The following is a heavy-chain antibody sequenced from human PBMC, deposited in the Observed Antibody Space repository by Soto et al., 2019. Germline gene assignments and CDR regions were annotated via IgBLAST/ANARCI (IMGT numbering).Heavy chain of an antibody. CDR3: ARAWERIHWFDP. CDR2: IDPSGSYT. CDR1: GYNFTTYW. V-gene: IGHV5-10-1*01. J-gene: IGHJ5*02. Sequence: PGESLKISCQVSGYNFTTYWINWVRQMPGKGLEWMGRIDPSGSYTNYSPSFQGHVTISTDNSLNTAYLQWSSLKASDTAIYYCARAWERIHWFDPWGLGTLVTVSS. D-gene: IGHD1-26*01.